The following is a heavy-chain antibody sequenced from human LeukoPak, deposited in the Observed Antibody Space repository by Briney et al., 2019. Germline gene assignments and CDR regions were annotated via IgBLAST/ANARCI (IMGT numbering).Heavy chain of an antibody. J-gene: IGHJ5*02. CDR1: GFTFSSYS. V-gene: IGHV3-21*01. Sequence: GGSLSLSCAASGFTFSSYSMNWVRQAPGKGLEWVSSISSSSSYIYYADSVKGRFTISRDNAKNSLYLQMNSLRAEDTAVYYCARSPMIVVVPWGQGTLVTVSS. D-gene: IGHD3-22*01. CDR2: ISSSSSYI. CDR3: ARSPMIVVVP.